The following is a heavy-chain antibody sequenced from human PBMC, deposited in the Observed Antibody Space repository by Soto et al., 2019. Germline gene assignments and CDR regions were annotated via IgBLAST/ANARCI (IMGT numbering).Heavy chain of an antibody. Sequence: GGSLRLSCVASEFIFNTHWMSWVRQARGKGLEWVASINQDGSAKKDRKSLEGRVTVSTGDDKKSLYLQMNTLTADDPALYYCATCGSGCYYSVWGQGARVTVSS. CDR3: ATCGSGCYYSV. CDR2: INQDGSAK. CDR1: EFIFNTHW. V-gene: IGHV3-7*03. D-gene: IGHD3-10*01. J-gene: IGHJ6*02.